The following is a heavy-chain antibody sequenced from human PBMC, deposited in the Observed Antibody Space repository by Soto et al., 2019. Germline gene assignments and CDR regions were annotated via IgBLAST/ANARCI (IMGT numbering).Heavy chain of an antibody. CDR1: RFSLSTYW. CDR2: INSDGGII. V-gene: IGHV3-74*01. J-gene: IGHJ4*02. D-gene: IGHD3-9*01. Sequence: GGSLRLSCEASRFSLSTYWMYWVRQAPGKGLMWVSRINSDGGIINYADSVKGRFTISRDNAKNTLYLQMNSLRTGDTAVYYCARDLGKYDRHYFDNWGQGTLVTVSS. CDR3: ARDLGKYDRHYFDN.